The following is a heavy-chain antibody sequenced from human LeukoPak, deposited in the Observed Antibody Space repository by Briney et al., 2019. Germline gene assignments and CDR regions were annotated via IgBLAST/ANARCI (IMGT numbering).Heavy chain of an antibody. Sequence: GGSLRLSCAASGFTFSGYEMNWFRQAPGKGLEWFSYISSSGSTIYYADSVKGRFTISRDNAKNSLYLQMNSLRAEDTAVYYCAREGYYYDKGFDYWGQGTLVTVSS. J-gene: IGHJ4*02. CDR3: AREGYYYDKGFDY. CDR1: GFTFSGYE. D-gene: IGHD3-22*01. CDR2: ISSSGSTI. V-gene: IGHV3-48*03.